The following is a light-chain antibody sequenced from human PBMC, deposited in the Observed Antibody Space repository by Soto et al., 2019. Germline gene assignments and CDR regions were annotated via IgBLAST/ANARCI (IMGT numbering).Light chain of an antibody. CDR3: QQSYSTPPT. Sequence: DIQMTQSPSSLSASVGDRVTITCRASQSISSYLNWYQQKPGKALKLLIYAASSLQSGVPSRFSGSGSVTDFTLTISSLQPEDFATYYCQQSYSTPPTFGQGTKVEIK. CDR2: AAS. V-gene: IGKV1-39*01. CDR1: QSISSY. J-gene: IGKJ1*01.